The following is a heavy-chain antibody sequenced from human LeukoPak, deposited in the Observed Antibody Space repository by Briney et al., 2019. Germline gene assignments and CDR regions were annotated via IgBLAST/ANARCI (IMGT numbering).Heavy chain of an antibody. CDR2: ILYDGSNK. Sequence: GGSLRLSCAASGFTFSNYAMHWVRQAPGKGLEWVAVILYDGSNKYNADSVKGRFTISRDNSKNSLSLQMNSLTAEDTAIYYCAIATTGRGAFGSWGQGTLVSVSS. CDR3: AIATTGRGAFGS. J-gene: IGHJ4*02. V-gene: IGHV3-30-3*01. CDR1: GFTFSNYA. D-gene: IGHD1-1*01.